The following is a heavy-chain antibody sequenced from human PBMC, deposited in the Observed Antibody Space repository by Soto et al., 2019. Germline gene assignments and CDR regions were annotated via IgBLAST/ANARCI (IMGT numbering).Heavy chain of an antibody. D-gene: IGHD3-3*01. J-gene: IGHJ6*02. CDR2: IYYSGST. Sequence: SETLSLTCTVSGGSISSSSYYWGWIRQPPGKGLEWIGYIYYSGSTNYNPSLKSRVTISVDTSKNQFSLKLSSVTAADTAVYYCARGVVNGGDYGMDVWGQGTTVTVSS. CDR3: ARGVVNGGDYGMDV. CDR1: GGSISSSSYY. V-gene: IGHV4-61*05.